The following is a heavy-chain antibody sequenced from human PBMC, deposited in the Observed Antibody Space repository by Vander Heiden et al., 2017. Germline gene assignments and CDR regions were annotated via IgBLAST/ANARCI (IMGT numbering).Heavy chain of an antibody. CDR2: INAGNGNT. V-gene: IGHV1-3*01. CDR3: ARDPRLAAAGYYYYYGMDV. CDR1: GYTFTSYA. J-gene: IGHJ6*02. D-gene: IGHD6-13*01. Sequence: QVQLVQSGAEVKKPGASVKVSCKASGYTFTSYAMHWVRQAPGQRLEWMGWINAGNGNTKYSQKFQGRVTITRDTSASTAYMELSSLRSEDTAVYYCARDPRLAAAGYYYYYGMDVWGQGTTVTVS.